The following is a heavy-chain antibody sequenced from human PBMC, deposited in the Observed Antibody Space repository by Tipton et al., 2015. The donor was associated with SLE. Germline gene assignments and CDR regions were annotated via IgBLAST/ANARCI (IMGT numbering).Heavy chain of an antibody. CDR2: INHGGGT. J-gene: IGHJ4*02. CDR1: GGSFSAYY. CDR3: ASTFWYFDY. D-gene: IGHD3-16*01. V-gene: IGHV4-34*01. Sequence: TLSLTCAVYGGSFSAYYWSWIRQPPGKGLEWIGEINHGGGTNYNPSLKSRVTISVDTSKNQFSLKLSSVTAADTAMYYCASTFWYFDYWGQGTLVAVSS.